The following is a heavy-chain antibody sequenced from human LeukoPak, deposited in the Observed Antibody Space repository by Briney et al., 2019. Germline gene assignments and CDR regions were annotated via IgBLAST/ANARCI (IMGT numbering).Heavy chain of an antibody. CDR1: GYTFTTSG. D-gene: IGHD3-9*01. Sequence: ASLKVSSKASGYTFTTSGISWVRQAPGQGLEWMGWICAFNVNTNYAQKLQGRVTMTTDTSPSTAYMELRSLRSHDTAVYYCARDTPEGDFDWLLSYYMDVWGKGTPVTVSS. CDR2: ICAFNVNT. V-gene: IGHV1-18*01. J-gene: IGHJ6*03. CDR3: ARDTPEGDFDWLLSYYMDV.